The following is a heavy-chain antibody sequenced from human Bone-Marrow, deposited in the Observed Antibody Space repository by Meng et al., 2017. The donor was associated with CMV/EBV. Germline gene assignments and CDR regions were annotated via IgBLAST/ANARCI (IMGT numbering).Heavy chain of an antibody. Sequence: GESLKISCAASGFTFSSYGMHWVRQAPGKGLEWVAVIWYDGSNKYYADSVKGRFTISRDNSKNTLYLQMNSLRAEDTAVYYCAKSNRAYCTNGVCYPTVTYFDYWGQGTLVTVSS. J-gene: IGHJ4*02. D-gene: IGHD2-8*01. CDR3: AKSNRAYCTNGVCYPTVTYFDY. V-gene: IGHV3-33*06. CDR1: GFTFSSYG. CDR2: IWYDGSNK.